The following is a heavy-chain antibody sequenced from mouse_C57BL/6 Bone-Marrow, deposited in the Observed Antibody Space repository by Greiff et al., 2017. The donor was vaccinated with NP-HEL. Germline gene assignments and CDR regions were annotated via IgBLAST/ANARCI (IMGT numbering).Heavy chain of an antibody. D-gene: IGHD2-2*01. CDR1: GYTFTDYY. V-gene: IGHV1-76*01. Sequence: VQLVESGAELVRPGASVKLSCKASGYTFTDYYINWVKQRPGQGLEWIARIYPGSGNTYYNEKFKGKATLTAEKSSSTAYMQLSSLTSEDSAVYFCARSRRLRRYFDVWGTGTTVTVSS. CDR2: IYPGSGNT. J-gene: IGHJ1*03. CDR3: ARSRRLRRYFDV.